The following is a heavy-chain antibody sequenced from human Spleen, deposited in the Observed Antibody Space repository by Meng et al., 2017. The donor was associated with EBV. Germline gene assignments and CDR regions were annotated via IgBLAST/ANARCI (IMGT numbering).Heavy chain of an antibody. CDR3: ARYYGANGDFDY. CDR1: GGSVSSGSNF. D-gene: IGHD4-23*01. Sequence: VQLQEPGPGLVKPSATRALTCTVSGGSVSSGSNFWTWIRQPPGKGLEWIGHIYYSGSTKYHPSLESRVTISADTSKNQFSLKLSSVTAADTVVYYCARYYGANGDFDYWGQGNLVTVSS. J-gene: IGHJ4*02. CDR2: IYYSGST. V-gene: IGHV4-61*01.